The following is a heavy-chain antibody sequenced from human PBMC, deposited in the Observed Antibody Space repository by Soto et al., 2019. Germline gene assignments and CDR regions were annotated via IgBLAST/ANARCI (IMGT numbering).Heavy chain of an antibody. CDR2: MYYDGRT. J-gene: IGHJ4*02. V-gene: IGHV4-61*01. CDR3: ATLRNGYGGKGS. CDR1: GDSVSSDSYH. Sequence: PSETLSLTCTVSGDSVSSDSYHWNWIRQPPGKGLEWIGYMYYDGRTNYNPSLKSRLTISIDTSKNQFSLKLTSVTAADTAVYFCATLRNGYGGKGSWGQGTLVTVSS. D-gene: IGHD4-17*01.